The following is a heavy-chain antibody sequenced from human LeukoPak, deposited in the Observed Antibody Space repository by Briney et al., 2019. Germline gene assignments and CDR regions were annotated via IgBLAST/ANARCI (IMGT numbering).Heavy chain of an antibody. D-gene: IGHD2-15*01. CDR1: GFTFSSYW. V-gene: IGHV3-7*03. J-gene: IGHJ5*02. CDR3: AREQRELVAATIWFDP. CDR2: IKQGGSEN. Sequence: GGSLRLSCVASGFTFSSYWLRWVRQAPGKGLAGVPNIKQGGSENYYVDFVKGRITISTDNAKNSLYLQMNRLGAEDTAVYYGAREQRELVAATIWFDPWGQGTLVTVSS.